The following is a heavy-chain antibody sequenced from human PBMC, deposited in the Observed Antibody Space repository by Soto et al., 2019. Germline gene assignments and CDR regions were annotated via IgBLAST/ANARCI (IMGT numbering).Heavy chain of an antibody. Sequence: EVQLLESGGGLLQPGGSLRLSCAASGFTFSDYAMSWVRQAPGKGLEWVSAISGSGGTTYYADSVKGRFTISRDNSKNTLYLQMNSLRAEDTAVYSCAKDLDSSSSYPDHWGQGTLVTVSS. CDR1: GFTFSDYA. CDR2: ISGSGGTT. V-gene: IGHV3-23*01. CDR3: AKDLDSSSSYPDH. J-gene: IGHJ4*02. D-gene: IGHD6-6*01.